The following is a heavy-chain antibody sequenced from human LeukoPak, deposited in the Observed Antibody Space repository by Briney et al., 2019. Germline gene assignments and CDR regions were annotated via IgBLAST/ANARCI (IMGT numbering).Heavy chain of an antibody. Sequence: PSETLSLTCAVYGGSFSGYYWSWIRQPPGKGLEWIGYIYYSGSTNYNPSLKSRVTISVDTSKNQFSLKLSSVTAADTAVYYCARDYCSGGSCYSYWYFDLWGRGTLVTVSS. D-gene: IGHD2-15*01. CDR2: IYYSGST. V-gene: IGHV4-59*12. J-gene: IGHJ2*01. CDR1: GGSFSGYY. CDR3: ARDYCSGGSCYSYWYFDL.